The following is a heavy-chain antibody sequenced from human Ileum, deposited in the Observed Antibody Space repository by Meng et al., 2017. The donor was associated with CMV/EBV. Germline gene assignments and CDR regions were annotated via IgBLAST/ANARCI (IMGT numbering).Heavy chain of an antibody. CDR2: IQSDGNTE. D-gene: IGHD3-9*01. CDR1: GFTFRTQA. V-gene: IGHV3-30*02. J-gene: IGHJ6*02. Sequence: GGSLRLSCAASGFTFRTQAMHWVRRAPGKGLEWVAFIQSDGNTEFYADSVKGRFTISRDNSKNTLYLQMNSLRAEDTAVYYCAKEQSYYDILTGYYGHGMDVWGQGTTVTVSS. CDR3: AKEQSYYDILTGYYGHGMDV.